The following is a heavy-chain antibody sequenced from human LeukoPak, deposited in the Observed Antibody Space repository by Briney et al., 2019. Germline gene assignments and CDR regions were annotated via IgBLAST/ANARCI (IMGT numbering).Heavy chain of an antibody. Sequence: GASVKVSCKTSGYTFTGYYVHWVRQAPGQGLKWMGRINPKSGGTNYAQKFQGRVTMTRDTSISTAYMELSSLKSDDTAVYYCANGEYCSGGYCYSNWGQGTPVTVSS. CDR1: GYTFTGYY. CDR2: INPKSGGT. CDR3: ANGEYCSGGYCYSN. J-gene: IGHJ4*02. V-gene: IGHV1-2*06. D-gene: IGHD2-15*01.